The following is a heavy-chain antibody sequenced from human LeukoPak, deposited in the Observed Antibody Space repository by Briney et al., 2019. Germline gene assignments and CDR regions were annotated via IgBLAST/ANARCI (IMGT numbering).Heavy chain of an antibody. CDR2: INPNSGGT. Sequence: ASVKVSCKASGYTFTGYYMHWVRQAPGQGLEWMGWINPNSGGTNYAQKFQGRVTMTRDTPISTAYMELSRLRSDDTAVYYCARVLYCSSTSCPYFDYWGQGTLVTVSS. CDR1: GYTFTGYY. J-gene: IGHJ4*02. CDR3: ARVLYCSSTSCPYFDY. D-gene: IGHD2-2*01. V-gene: IGHV1-2*02.